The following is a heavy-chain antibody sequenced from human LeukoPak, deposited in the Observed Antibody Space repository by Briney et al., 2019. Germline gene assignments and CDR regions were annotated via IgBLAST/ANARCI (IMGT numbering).Heavy chain of an antibody. V-gene: IGHV4-59*12. CDR3: AKSNGYGLVDI. Sequence: PSETLSLTCTVSGGSISSYYWSWIRQPPGKGLEWIGYIYYSGSTYYSPSLRSRVTISLDTSRNQFSLKLNSVTAADTAVYYCAKSNGYGLVDIWGQGTMVTVSS. J-gene: IGHJ3*02. CDR1: GGSISSYY. CDR2: IYYSGST. D-gene: IGHD3-10*01.